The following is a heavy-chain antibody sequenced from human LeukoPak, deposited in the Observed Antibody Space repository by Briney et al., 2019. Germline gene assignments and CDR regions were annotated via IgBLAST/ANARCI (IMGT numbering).Heavy chain of an antibody. CDR1: GYTFTSYG. Sequence: SVKVSCKASGYTFTSYGISWVRQAPGQGLEWMGRIIPILGIANYAQKFQGRVTITADKSTSTAYMELSSLRSEDTAVYYCARAVDQTDYWGQGTLVTVSS. D-gene: IGHD4-23*01. CDR2: IIPILGIA. J-gene: IGHJ4*02. CDR3: ARAVDQTDY. V-gene: IGHV1-69*04.